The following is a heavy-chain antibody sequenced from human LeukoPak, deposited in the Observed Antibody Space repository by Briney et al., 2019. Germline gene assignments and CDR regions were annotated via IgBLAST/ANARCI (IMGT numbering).Heavy chain of an antibody. CDR2: VNQGGTQK. CDR3: AREHYFYYMDG. Sequence: GGSLRLSCAAPGFNFSSQWMSWVRQAPGKGLEWVANVNQGGTQKYYVDSVKGRFTISRDNAENSLYLQMNSLRAEDTAVYYCAREHYFYYMDGWGKGTTVTVSS. V-gene: IGHV3-7*01. J-gene: IGHJ6*03. CDR1: GFNFSSQW.